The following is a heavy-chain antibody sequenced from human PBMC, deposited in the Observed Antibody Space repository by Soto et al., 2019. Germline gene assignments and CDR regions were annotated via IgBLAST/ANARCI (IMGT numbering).Heavy chain of an antibody. CDR1: GGSINTFY. CDR2: IFSSGST. Sequence: ASETLSLTCTVSGGSINTFYWSWVRQPAGKGLEWIGRIFSSGSTSFNPSLESRVAMSVDTSKNHFSLNLSSVTAADMAVYYCAREGSYSAYNFAHGIQLWSFDFWGHGALVTVSS. J-gene: IGHJ4*01. V-gene: IGHV4-4*07. D-gene: IGHD5-12*01. CDR3: AREGSYSAYNFAHGIQLWSFDF.